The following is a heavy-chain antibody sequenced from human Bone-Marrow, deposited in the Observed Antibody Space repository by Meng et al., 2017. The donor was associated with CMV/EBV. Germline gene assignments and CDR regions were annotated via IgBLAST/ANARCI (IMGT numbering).Heavy chain of an antibody. Sequence: ASVKVSCKASGYTFTSYYMHWVRQAPGQGLEWMGIINPSGGSTSYAQKFQGRVTMTRDTSTSTVYMELSSLRSDDTAVYYCAREPRIAAAGTKTGGYYYGMDVWGQGTTVTVSS. CDR2: INPSGGST. D-gene: IGHD6-13*01. CDR3: AREPRIAAAGTKTGGYYYGMDV. V-gene: IGHV1-46*01. CDR1: GYTFTSYY. J-gene: IGHJ6*02.